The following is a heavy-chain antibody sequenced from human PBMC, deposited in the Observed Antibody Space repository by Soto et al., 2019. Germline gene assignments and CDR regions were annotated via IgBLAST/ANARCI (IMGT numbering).Heavy chain of an antibody. Sequence: SEILSLTCTVSGGSIGSYYCNWIRQPPGKGLEWIGYIHYSGSTNYNPSLKSRVTISVDTSKNQFSLKLSSVTAADTAVYYCARDGGFYYGMDVWGQGTTVT. CDR2: IHYSGST. CDR3: ARDGGFYYGMDV. D-gene: IGHD3-3*01. V-gene: IGHV4-59*01. CDR1: GGSIGSYY. J-gene: IGHJ6*02.